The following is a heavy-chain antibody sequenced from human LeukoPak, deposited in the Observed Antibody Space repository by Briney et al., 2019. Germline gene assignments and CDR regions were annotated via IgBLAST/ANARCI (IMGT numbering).Heavy chain of an antibody. CDR3: AREKAYYDSNWFDP. D-gene: IGHD3-3*01. CDR2: ISYDGSNK. Sequence: GGSLRLSCAASGFTFSSYWMSWVRQAPGKGLEWVAVISYDGSNKYYADSVKGRFTISRDNSKNTLYLQMNSLRAEDTAVYYCAREKAYYDSNWFDPWGQGTLVTVSS. CDR1: GFTFSSYW. V-gene: IGHV3-30-3*01. J-gene: IGHJ5*02.